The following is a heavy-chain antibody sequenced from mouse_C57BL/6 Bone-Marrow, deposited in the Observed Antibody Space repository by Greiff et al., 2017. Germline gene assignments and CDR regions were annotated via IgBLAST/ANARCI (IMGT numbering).Heavy chain of an antibody. CDR2: INPGSGGT. J-gene: IGHJ4*01. CDR1: GYAFTNYL. CDR3: AREVTSYAMDY. D-gene: IGHD2-12*01. Sequence: VQLQQSGAELVRPGTSVKVSCKASGYAFTNYLIEWVKQRPGQGLEWIGVINPGSGGTNYNEKFKGKATLTADKSSSTAYMQLSSLTSEDSAVYFCAREVTSYAMDYWGQGTSVTVSS. V-gene: IGHV1-54*01.